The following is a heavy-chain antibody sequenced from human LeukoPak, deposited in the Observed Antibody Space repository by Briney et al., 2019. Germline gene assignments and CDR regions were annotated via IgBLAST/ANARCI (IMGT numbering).Heavy chain of an antibody. CDR1: GFTFGAYT. Sequence: GGSLRLSCAASGFTFGAYTINWVRQAPGKGLEWVSCIFSRSESILYADSVKGRFTISRDNAKNSLYLQMNSLRAEDTAVYYCARGDRSWYRGSQYFQHWGQGTLVTVSS. J-gene: IGHJ1*01. V-gene: IGHV3-21*01. D-gene: IGHD6-13*01. CDR2: IFSRSESI. CDR3: ARGDRSWYRGSQYFQH.